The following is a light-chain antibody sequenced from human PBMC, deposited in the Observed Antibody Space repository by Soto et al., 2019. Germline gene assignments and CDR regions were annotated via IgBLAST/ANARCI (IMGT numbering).Light chain of an antibody. CDR2: GTF. CDR1: QTISSTS. V-gene: IGKV3-20*01. Sequence: IVLTQSPGTLSLSPGERATLSCRASQTISSTSLAWYQQKPGQAPRLLIYGTFRRATGIPDSFSGSGSGTDFTLTISRLEPEDFAVFYCQQYDSSPGTFGQGTKVEI. CDR3: QQYDSSPGT. J-gene: IGKJ1*01.